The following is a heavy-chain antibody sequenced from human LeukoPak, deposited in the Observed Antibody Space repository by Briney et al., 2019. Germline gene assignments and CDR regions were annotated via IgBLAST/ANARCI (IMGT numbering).Heavy chain of an antibody. D-gene: IGHD3-10*01. J-gene: IGHJ5*02. CDR2: INPSGGST. Sequence: ASVTVSFTASGYTFTSYYMHWVRQAPGQGLEWMGIINPSGGSTSYAQKFQGRVTMTRDTSTSTVYMELSSLRSEDTAVYYCARAKRYYYGSGSTNWFDPWGQGTLVTVSS. CDR3: ARAKRYYYGSGSTNWFDP. CDR1: GYTFTSYY. V-gene: IGHV1-46*01.